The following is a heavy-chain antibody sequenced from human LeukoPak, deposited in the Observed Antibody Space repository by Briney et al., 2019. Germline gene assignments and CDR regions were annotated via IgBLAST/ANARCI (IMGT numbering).Heavy chain of an antibody. D-gene: IGHD3-22*01. Sequence: SVTVSCKASGFTFSTSGIQWVRQSRGQRLEWIGWIVVGSGETNYAQKFHDRVTISRDMSTTTAYMELSSLRSEDTAVYYCATAYYDTSREGLWGQGTLVTVSS. J-gene: IGHJ4*02. CDR3: ATAYYDTSREGL. V-gene: IGHV1-58*02. CDR2: IVVGSGET. CDR1: GFTFSTSG.